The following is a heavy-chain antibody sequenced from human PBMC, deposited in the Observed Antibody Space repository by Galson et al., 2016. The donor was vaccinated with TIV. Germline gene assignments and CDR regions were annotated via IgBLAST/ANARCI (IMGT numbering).Heavy chain of an antibody. V-gene: IGHV1-69*05. CDR1: GGTFSDYA. Sequence: SVKVSCKASGGTFSDYAVSWVRQAPGQGLEYIGGTIPMYGTIKYAQNFQGRVWITTDKSTSTAYMEVKSLRSEDTAVYYCARDPGYFGPGVVQWWGQGIQVIVSS. J-gene: IGHJ4*02. CDR3: ARDPGYFGPGVVQW. D-gene: IGHD3-10*02. CDR2: TIPMYGTI.